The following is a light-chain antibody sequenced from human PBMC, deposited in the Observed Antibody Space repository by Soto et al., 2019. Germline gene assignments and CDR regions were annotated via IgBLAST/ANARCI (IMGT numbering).Light chain of an antibody. Sequence: DVVMTQSPLSLPVTLGQPASISCRSSQSLIHSDGNTYLNWFQQRPGQSPRRLIYQVSDRDSGVRDRFSGSGSDSDFTLKISRVEAEDVGVYYCMQGTHWPWTFGQGTEVEI. CDR2: QVS. CDR3: MQGTHWPWT. V-gene: IGKV2-30*02. J-gene: IGKJ1*01. CDR1: QSLIHSDGNTY.